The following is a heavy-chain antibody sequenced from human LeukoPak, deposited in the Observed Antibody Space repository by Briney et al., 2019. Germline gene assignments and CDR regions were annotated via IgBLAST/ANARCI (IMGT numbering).Heavy chain of an antibody. V-gene: IGHV3-48*03. CDR2: MSGTGSAI. D-gene: IGHD2-15*01. CDR1: GFTFSSNE. J-gene: IGHJ4*02. CDR3: VRQSCSGGGCYFDY. Sequence: GGSLRLSCAASGFTFSSNEMNWVRQAPGKGLEWVSYMSGTGSAIFYADSVRGRFTISRDNAKNSLFLQMNGLRAEDTAIYYCVRQSCSGGGCYFDYWGQGTLVTVSS.